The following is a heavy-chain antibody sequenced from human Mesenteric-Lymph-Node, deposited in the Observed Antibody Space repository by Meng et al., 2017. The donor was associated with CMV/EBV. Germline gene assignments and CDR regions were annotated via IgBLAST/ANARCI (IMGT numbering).Heavy chain of an antibody. D-gene: IGHD1-7*01. Sequence: SVKVSCKASGGTFSSYAISWVRQAPGQGLEWMGGIIPIFGTANYAQKFQGRVTMTRDTYISAAYMELSSLRSDDTAVYYCARTWELQRSGGYYFDYWGQGTPVTVSS. V-gene: IGHV1-69*05. CDR3: ARTWELQRSGGYYFDY. CDR1: GGTFSSYA. CDR2: IIPIFGTA. J-gene: IGHJ4*02.